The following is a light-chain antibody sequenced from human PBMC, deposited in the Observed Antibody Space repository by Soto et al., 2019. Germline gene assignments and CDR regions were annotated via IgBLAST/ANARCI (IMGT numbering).Light chain of an antibody. CDR3: HQRSNWPPEIT. J-gene: IGKJ5*01. Sequence: EIVLTQSPATLSLSPGERATLSCRASQSVSSNLAWYQQKPGQAPRLLIYDASNRATAIPARFSGSGSGTDFTLTISSLEPEDFAVYYCHQRSNWPPEITFGQGTRLEIK. CDR1: QSVSSN. CDR2: DAS. V-gene: IGKV3-11*01.